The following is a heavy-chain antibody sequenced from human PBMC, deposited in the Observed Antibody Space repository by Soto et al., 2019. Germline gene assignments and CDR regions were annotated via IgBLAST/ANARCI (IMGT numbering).Heavy chain of an antibody. CDR2: IYWDDEK. D-gene: IGHD2-21*01. CDR1: GFSLSTTGVG. V-gene: IGHV2-5*02. Sequence: ITLKESGPTLVKPTQTLTLTCTFSGFSLSTTGVGVGWVRQPPGKAREWLALIYWDDEKRYNPSLKSRLTITKDTSKNQVVLTRTHMDPVDTATYYCVQSRCGGDCLQSYASHSYYGLDVWGQGTTVTVSS. J-gene: IGHJ6*02. CDR3: VQSRCGGDCLQSYASHSYYGLDV.